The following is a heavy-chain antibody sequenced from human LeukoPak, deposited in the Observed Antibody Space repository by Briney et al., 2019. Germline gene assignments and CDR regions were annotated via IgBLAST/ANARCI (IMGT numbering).Heavy chain of an antibody. CDR2: MNPNSGNT. CDR3: ARESGSYPADFDY. D-gene: IGHD1-26*01. V-gene: IGHV1-8*01. CDR1: GYTFTSYD. Sequence: ASVKVSCKASGYTFTSYDINWVRQATGQGLEWMGWMNPNSGNTGYAQKFQGRVTMTRNTSISTAYMELSSLRSDDTAVYYCARESGSYPADFDYWGQGTLVTVSS. J-gene: IGHJ4*02.